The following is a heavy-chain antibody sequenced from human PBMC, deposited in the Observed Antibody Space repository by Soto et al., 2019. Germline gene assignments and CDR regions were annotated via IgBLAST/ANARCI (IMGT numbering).Heavy chain of an antibody. V-gene: IGHV4-34*01. D-gene: IGHD6-13*01. CDR3: ARVADGSSWDRPFDY. CDR1: GGSFSGYY. J-gene: IGHJ4*02. Sequence: TSETLSLTCAVYGGSFSGYYWSWIRQPPGKGLEWIGEINHSGSTNYNPSLKSRVTISVDTSKNQFSLMLNSVTAADTAVYYCARVADGSSWDRPFDYWGQGTLVTVSS. CDR2: INHSGST.